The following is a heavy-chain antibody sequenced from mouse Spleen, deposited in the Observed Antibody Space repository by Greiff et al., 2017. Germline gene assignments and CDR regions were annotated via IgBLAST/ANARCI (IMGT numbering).Heavy chain of an antibody. CDR1: GFTFSSYG. CDR3: ARHENYRSHDAMDY. J-gene: IGHJ4*01. V-gene: IGHV5-6*02. D-gene: IGHD2-14*01. Sequence: EVKLEESGGDLVKPGGSLKLSCAASGFTFSSYGMSWVRQTPDKRLEWVATISSGGSYTYYPDSVKGRFTISRDNAKNTLYLQMSSLKSEDTAMYYCARHENYRSHDAMDYWGQGTSVTVSS. CDR2: ISSGGSYT.